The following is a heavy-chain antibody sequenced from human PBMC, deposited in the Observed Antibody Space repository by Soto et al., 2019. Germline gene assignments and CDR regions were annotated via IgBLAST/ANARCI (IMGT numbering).Heavy chain of an antibody. J-gene: IGHJ6*02. CDR2: IDPSDSYT. CDR3: ASSPRGYCSITSCRYLGNYYGIDV. CDR1: GYSFTSYW. D-gene: IGHD2-2*01. Sequence: PGESLKISCKGSGYSFTSYWISWVRQMPGKGLERMGRIDPSDSYTNYSPSFQGHVTISADKSISTAYLQWSSLKASYTAMYYCASSPRGYCSITSCRYLGNYYGIDVWAQRTTVTVSS. V-gene: IGHV5-10-1*01.